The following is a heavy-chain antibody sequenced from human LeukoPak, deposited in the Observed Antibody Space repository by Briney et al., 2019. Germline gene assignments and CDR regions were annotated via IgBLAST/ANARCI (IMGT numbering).Heavy chain of an antibody. D-gene: IGHD3-10*01. V-gene: IGHV3-11*01. CDR3: ARGDMVRGTQKLYYYYGMDV. CDR2: ISSSGSTI. J-gene: IGHJ6*02. CDR1: GFTFSDYY. Sequence: GGSLRLSCAASGFTFSDYYMSWIRQAPGKGLEWVSYISSSGSTIYYADSVKGRFTISRDNAKNSLYLQMNSLRAEDTAVYYCARGDMVRGTQKLYYYYGMDVWGQGTTVTVSS.